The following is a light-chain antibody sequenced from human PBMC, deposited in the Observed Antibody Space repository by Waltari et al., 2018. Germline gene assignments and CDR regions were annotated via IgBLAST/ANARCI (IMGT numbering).Light chain of an antibody. CDR3: QQYNKWPPVT. Sequence: EVVMTQSPATLPVSPGEGATLSCRASESVRTNVAWYQQKPGHPPRLLIYGASTRATGVPPRFSGSGSGTDFTLIIDSLQSEDFAVYYCQQYNKWPPVTFGQGTKVEIK. CDR1: ESVRTN. CDR2: GAS. J-gene: IGKJ2*01. V-gene: IGKV3-15*01.